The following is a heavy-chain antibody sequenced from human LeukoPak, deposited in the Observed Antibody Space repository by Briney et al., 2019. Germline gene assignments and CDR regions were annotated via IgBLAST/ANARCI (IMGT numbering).Heavy chain of an antibody. CDR2: IYYSGST. Sequence: PSQTLSLTCAVSGGSISSGGYSWSWIRQHPGKGLEWIGYIYYSGSTYYNPSLKSRVTISVDTSKNQFSLKLSSVTAADTAVYYCARVQYNCVRSGGSCGVKTFDYWGQGTLVTVSS. CDR1: GGSISSGGYS. V-gene: IGHV4-31*11. D-gene: IGHD2-15*01. J-gene: IGHJ4*02. CDR3: ARVQYNCVRSGGSCGVKTFDY.